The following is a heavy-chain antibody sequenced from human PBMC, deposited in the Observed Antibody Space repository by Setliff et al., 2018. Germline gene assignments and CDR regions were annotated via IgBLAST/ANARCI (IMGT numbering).Heavy chain of an antibody. D-gene: IGHD2-15*01. CDR1: GASINNHY. Sequence: PSETLSLTCTVSGASINNHYWAWIRQPPGKGLEWIGYVSHSGSTDYNPSLRSRVTVSVDTSRIHFPLKLRSVTAADTAVYYCARAPGRQDYHYMELWGKGTTVTVSS. J-gene: IGHJ6*03. CDR3: ARAPGRQDYHYMEL. CDR2: VSHSGST. V-gene: IGHV4-59*11.